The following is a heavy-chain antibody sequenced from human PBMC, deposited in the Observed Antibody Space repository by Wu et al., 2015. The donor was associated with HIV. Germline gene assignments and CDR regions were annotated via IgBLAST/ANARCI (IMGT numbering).Heavy chain of an antibody. V-gene: IGHV1-69*05. CDR1: GNTFNA. J-gene: IGHJ4*02. D-gene: IGHD6-19*01. CDR2: IIPLFGTR. Sequence: QVQLVQSGAEVKKPGSSVKISCEASGNTFNAINWVRQAPGQGLEWMGGIIPLFGTRDYAQVFQGRVTITTDESTSTAYMTLTSLTSEDTAVYYCATPRSPGFSSAWPTYFDYWGQGTLVTVSS. CDR3: ATPRSPGFSSAWPTYFDY.